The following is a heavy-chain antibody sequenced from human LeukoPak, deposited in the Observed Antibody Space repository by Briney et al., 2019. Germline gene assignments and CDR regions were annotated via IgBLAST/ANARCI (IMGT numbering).Heavy chain of an antibody. D-gene: IGHD2-15*01. CDR2: ISGSGGST. Sequence: PGGSLRLSCAASGFTFSSYWMHWVRQAPGKGLEWVSGISGSGGSTYYADSVKGRFTISRDISKNTLYLQMNSLRAEDTAVYFCAKSSSGGSFSYFDYWGQGTLVTVSS. CDR1: GFTFSSYW. J-gene: IGHJ4*02. V-gene: IGHV3-23*01. CDR3: AKSSSGGSFSYFDY.